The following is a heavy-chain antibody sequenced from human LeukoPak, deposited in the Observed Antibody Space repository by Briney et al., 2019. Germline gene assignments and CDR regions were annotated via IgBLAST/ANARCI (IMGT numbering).Heavy chain of an antibody. CDR2: TNWDTNNV. CDR3: AKDIEYCGGGSCSSDYFGLDV. J-gene: IGHJ6*02. D-gene: IGHD2-15*01. Sequence: GWSLRLSCVASGYYFGDYGMHWVRQAPGKGLEWVSGTNWDTNNVGYADSVKGRFTISRDNAKNSLYLQMNSLRAEDTAVYYCAKDIEYCGGGSCSSDYFGLDVWGLGTTVTVSS. CDR1: GYYFGDYG. V-gene: IGHV3-9*01.